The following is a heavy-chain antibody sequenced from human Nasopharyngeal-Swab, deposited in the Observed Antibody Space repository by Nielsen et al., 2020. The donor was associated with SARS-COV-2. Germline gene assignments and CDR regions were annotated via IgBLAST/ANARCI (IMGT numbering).Heavy chain of an antibody. V-gene: IGHV3-30*03. CDR3: ARDAPAHYGAFY. D-gene: IGHD4-17*01. Sequence: VRQAPGKGLEWVAFIAHDASNEYYGDSVKGRFSISRDSSKNTLYLQMVSLRGEDTAVYYCARDAPAHYGAFYWGRGTLVTVSS. CDR2: IAHDASNE. J-gene: IGHJ4*02.